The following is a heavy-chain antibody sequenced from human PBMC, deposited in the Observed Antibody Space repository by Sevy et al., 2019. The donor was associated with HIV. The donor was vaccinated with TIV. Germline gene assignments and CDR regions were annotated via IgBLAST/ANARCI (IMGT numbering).Heavy chain of an antibody. CDR1: GGSISSYF. J-gene: IGHJ4*02. CDR3: ARDSTTRPRVLDY. V-gene: IGHV4-59*01. Sequence: SETLSLTCSVSGGSISSYFWTWVRQSPGKGLEWIGNIYFTGNTDYSPSLKSRVTLSLDNSKSQISLTLKSVTAADTAIYFCARDSTTRPRVLDYWGQGTLVTVSS. CDR2: IYFTGNT. D-gene: IGHD1-1*01.